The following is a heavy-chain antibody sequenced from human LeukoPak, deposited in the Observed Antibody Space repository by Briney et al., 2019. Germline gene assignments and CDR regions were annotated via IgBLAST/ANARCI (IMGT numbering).Heavy chain of an antibody. CDR3: ARDCEFCDLLFYMNV. D-gene: IGHD3-16*01. CDR1: GASISSSSYY. J-gene: IGHJ6*03. CDR2: VYYNGNT. Sequence: SETLSLTCTVSGASISSSSYYWGYFRQPPGKGLEWIGSVYYNGNTYYNPSLKSRATISADTSKNQFSLKLTSVTAADTAVYYCARDCEFCDLLFYMNVWGKGTTVTVSS. V-gene: IGHV4-39*02.